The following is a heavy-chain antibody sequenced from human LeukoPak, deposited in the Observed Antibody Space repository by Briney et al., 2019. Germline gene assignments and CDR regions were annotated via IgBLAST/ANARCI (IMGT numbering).Heavy chain of an antibody. D-gene: IGHD3-10*01. Sequence: GGSLRLSCAASGFTFSSYWVSWVRQAPGKGLEWVANIKQDGSEKYYVDSVKGRFTISRDNAKNSLYLQMNSLRAEDTAVYYCARRLSGRYSEGFDYWGQGTLVTVSS. V-gene: IGHV3-7*01. J-gene: IGHJ4*02. CDR1: GFTFSSYW. CDR3: ARRLSGRYSEGFDY. CDR2: IKQDGSEK.